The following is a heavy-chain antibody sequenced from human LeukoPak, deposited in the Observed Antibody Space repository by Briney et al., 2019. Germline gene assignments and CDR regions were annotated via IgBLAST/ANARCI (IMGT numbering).Heavy chain of an antibody. J-gene: IGHJ3*02. V-gene: IGHV3-11*04. Sequence: KPGGSLRLSCAASGFTFSDYYMSWIRQAPGKGLEWVSHISGSGTTIHYADSVKGRFTISRDNSKNTLYLQMNSLRAEDTAVYYCAREGVRDAFDIWGQGTMVTVSS. D-gene: IGHD2-8*01. CDR1: GFTFSDYY. CDR2: ISGSGTTI. CDR3: AREGVRDAFDI.